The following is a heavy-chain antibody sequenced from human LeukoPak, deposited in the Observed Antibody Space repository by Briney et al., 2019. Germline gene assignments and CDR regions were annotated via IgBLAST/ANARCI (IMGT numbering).Heavy chain of an antibody. J-gene: IGHJ4*02. CDR3: AKDSEIAAAAYYFDY. Sequence: GGSLRLSCAASGFSFSSYGMHWVRQAPGKGLEWVAVISYDGSNKYYADSVKGRFTISRDNSKNTLYLQMNSLRAEDTAVYYCAKDSEIAAAAYYFDYWGQGTLVTVSS. D-gene: IGHD6-13*01. V-gene: IGHV3-30*18. CDR2: ISYDGSNK. CDR1: GFSFSSYG.